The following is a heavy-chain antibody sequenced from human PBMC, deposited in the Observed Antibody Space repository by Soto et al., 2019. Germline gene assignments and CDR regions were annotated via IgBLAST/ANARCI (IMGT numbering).Heavy chain of an antibody. D-gene: IGHD3-10*01. CDR3: ARGMVRGVTNAFDI. V-gene: IGHV1-8*01. CDR1: GYTFTSYD. J-gene: IGHJ3*02. Sequence: ASVKVSCKASGYTFTSYDINWVRQATGQGLEWMGWMNPNSGNTGYAQKFQGRVTMTRNTSISTAYMELSSLRSEDTAVYYCARGMVRGVTNAFDIWGQGTMVTVSS. CDR2: MNPNSGNT.